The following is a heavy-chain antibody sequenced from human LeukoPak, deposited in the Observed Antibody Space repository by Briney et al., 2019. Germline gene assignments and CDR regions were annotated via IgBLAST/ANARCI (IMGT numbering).Heavy chain of an antibody. D-gene: IGHD6-19*01. CDR3: ARHGYSSGWYRN. J-gene: IGHJ4*02. CDR1: GGSFSGYY. Sequence: SETLSLTCAVYGGSFSGYYWSWIRQPPGKGLEWIGEINHSGSTNYNPSLNSRVTISVDTSKNQFSLKLSSVTAADTAVYYCARHGYSSGWYRNWGQGTLVTVSS. CDR2: INHSGST. V-gene: IGHV4-34*01.